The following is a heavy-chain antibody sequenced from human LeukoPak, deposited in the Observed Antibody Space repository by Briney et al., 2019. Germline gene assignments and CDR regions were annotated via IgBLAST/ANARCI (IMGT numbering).Heavy chain of an antibody. CDR2: ISSSSSYI. CDR3: AKLVGAPLEA. CDR1: GFTFSSYS. J-gene: IGHJ4*02. D-gene: IGHD1-1*01. Sequence: PGGSLRLSCAASGFTFSSYSMNWVRQTPGKGLEWVSSISSSSSYIFYADSVKGRFTISRDNSKNTLYLQMNSLRAEDTAVYYCAKLVGAPLEAWGQGTLVTVSS. V-gene: IGHV3-21*04.